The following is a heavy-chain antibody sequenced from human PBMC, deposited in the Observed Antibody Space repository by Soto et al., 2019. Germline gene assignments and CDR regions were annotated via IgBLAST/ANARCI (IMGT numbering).Heavy chain of an antibody. Sequence: QVQLVQSGAEVKRPGASVKVSCKTSGYTFNSYGISWVRQAPGQGLEWKGWINTYNGKTNYAQKLQGRVTMTTDTSTSTAYMELRSLRSDDTAVYYCAGERDRAAANHWGQGTLVTVSS. CDR1: GYTFNSYG. CDR2: INTYNGKT. D-gene: IGHD6-13*01. J-gene: IGHJ4*02. CDR3: AGERDRAAANH. V-gene: IGHV1-18*01.